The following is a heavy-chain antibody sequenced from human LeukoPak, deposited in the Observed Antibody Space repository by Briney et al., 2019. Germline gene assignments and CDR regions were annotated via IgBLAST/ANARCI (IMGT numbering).Heavy chain of an antibody. CDR1: GFTFSNAW. CDR3: ITDEEP. CDR2: IKSNTDGGTT. V-gene: IGHV3-15*01. J-gene: IGHJ5*02. Sequence: GGSLRLSCAASGFTFSNAWMRWVRQAPGKGLEWVGRIKSNTDGGTTDYAAPVKGRFTISRDDSKNTLYLQMNSLQTEDTAVYYCITDEEPWGQGTLVTVSS.